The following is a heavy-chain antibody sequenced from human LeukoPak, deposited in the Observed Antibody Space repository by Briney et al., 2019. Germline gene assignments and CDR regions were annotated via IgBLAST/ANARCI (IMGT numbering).Heavy chain of an antibody. D-gene: IGHD6-25*01. V-gene: IGHV4-39*02. CDR1: GDSISRSTYY. CDR3: ARSSGTGTFSY. CDR2: VYYGRSP. Sequence: SKTLSLTCTVSGDSISRSTYYWAWIRQPPGKGLEWIGSVYYGRSPYFNPSLESRATISVDTSKNHFSLKMSSVTAADTAVYYCARSSGTGTFSYWGQGTLVTVSS. J-gene: IGHJ4*02.